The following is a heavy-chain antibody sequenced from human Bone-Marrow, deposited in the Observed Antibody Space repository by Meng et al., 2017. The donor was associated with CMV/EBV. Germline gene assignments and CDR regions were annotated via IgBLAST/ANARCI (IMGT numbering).Heavy chain of an antibody. CDR2: IRYDGSNK. J-gene: IGHJ6*02. CDR1: GFTFSSYG. V-gene: IGHV3-30*02. D-gene: IGHD4-23*01. Sequence: GGSLRLSCAASGFTFSSYGMHWVRQASGKGLQWVAFIRYDGSNKYYADSVKGRFTISRDNSKNTLYLQMNSLRAEDTAVYYCAKRYGGNSYYYGMDVWGQGTTVTVSS. CDR3: AKRYGGNSYYYGMDV.